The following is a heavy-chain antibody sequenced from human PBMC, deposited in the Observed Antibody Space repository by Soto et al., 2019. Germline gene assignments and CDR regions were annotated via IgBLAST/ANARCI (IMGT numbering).Heavy chain of an antibody. CDR1: GQTFNNFG. CDR2: ISAYNGNS. CDR3: ARDYIAEAGHFDY. J-gene: IGHJ4*02. D-gene: IGHD6-13*01. V-gene: IGHV1-18*01. Sequence: GSVKVSCKASGQTFNNFGFSWVRQAPGLGLEWMGWISAYNGNSNYAQKFQGRVTMTTDTSTSTAYMELKSLRSDDTAVYYCARDYIAEAGHFDYWGQGTLVTASS.